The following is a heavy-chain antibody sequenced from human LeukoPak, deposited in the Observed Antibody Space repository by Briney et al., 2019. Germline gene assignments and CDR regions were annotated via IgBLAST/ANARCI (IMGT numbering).Heavy chain of an antibody. CDR1: GGSISSYY. Sequence: SETLSLTCTVSGGSISSYYWSWIRQPPGKGLEWIGYIYYSGSTNYNPSLKSRVTISVDTSKNQFSLKLSSVTAADTAVYYCAREGDYDYVWGSYRSPKFDYWGQGTLVTVSS. V-gene: IGHV4-59*01. D-gene: IGHD3-16*02. J-gene: IGHJ4*02. CDR2: IYYSGST. CDR3: AREGDYDYVWGSYRSPKFDY.